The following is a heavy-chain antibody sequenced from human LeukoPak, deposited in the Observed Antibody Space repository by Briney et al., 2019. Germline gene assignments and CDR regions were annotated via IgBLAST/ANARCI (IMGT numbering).Heavy chain of an antibody. D-gene: IGHD5-18*01. J-gene: IGHJ4*02. Sequence: QPGGSLRLSCAASGFTFSSYEMNWVRQAPGKGLEWVSYISSSGSTIYYADSVKGRFTISRDNDKNSLYLQMNSLRAEDTAVYYCARVAGTSGYSYGFPYFDYWGQGTLVTVSS. CDR1: GFTFSSYE. V-gene: IGHV3-48*03. CDR2: ISSSGSTI. CDR3: ARVAGTSGYSYGFPYFDY.